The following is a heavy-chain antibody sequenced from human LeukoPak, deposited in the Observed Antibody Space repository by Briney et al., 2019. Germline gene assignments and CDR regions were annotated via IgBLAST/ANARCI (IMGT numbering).Heavy chain of an antibody. CDR2: ISASGGST. V-gene: IGHV3-23*01. CDR3: AKVPRAWWFDP. Sequence: GGSLRLSCGASGFTLSSYAMSWVRQAPGKGLEWVSSISASGGSTNYADSVKGRFTISRDNSKNTLYLQMNSLRADDTALYYCAKVPRAWWFDPWGQGTLVTVSS. CDR1: GFTLSSYA. J-gene: IGHJ5*02.